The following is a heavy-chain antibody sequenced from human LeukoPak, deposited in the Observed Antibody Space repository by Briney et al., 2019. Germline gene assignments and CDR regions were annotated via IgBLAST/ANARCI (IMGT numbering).Heavy chain of an antibody. CDR2: IYNSGST. J-gene: IGHJ4*02. V-gene: IGHV4-59*08. CDR3: ARAKPNGNPPDY. Sequence: SVTLSLTCTVSADSVSSNYWSWLRQPPGKGLKWIGYIYNSGSTSYNPTIKSRVTISLDTSKNQFSLKLSSVTAADTAVYYCARAKPNGNPPDYWGQGTLVSVSS. D-gene: IGHD1-1*01. CDR1: ADSVSSNY.